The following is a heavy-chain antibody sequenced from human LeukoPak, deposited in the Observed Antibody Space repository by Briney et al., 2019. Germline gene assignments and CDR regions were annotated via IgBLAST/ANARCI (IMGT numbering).Heavy chain of an antibody. D-gene: IGHD6-19*01. CDR3: AHGYSSGWYLFFDY. J-gene: IGHJ4*02. CDR1: GFSLSTSGVG. Sequence: SGPTLVNPTQTLTLTCTFSGFSLSTSGVGVGWIRQPPGKALEWVAFIYWDDDKRYSPSLKSRLTITKDTSKNQVVLTMTNMDPVDTATYYCAHGYSSGWYLFFDYWGQGTLVTVSS. V-gene: IGHV2-5*02. CDR2: IYWDDDK.